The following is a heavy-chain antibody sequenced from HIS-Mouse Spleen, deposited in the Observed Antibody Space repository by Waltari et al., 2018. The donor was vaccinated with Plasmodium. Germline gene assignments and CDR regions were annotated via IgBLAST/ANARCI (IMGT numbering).Heavy chain of an antibody. J-gene: IGHJ4*02. CDR3: ATPRVGGSYFDY. Sequence: EVQLVESGGGLVQRGGSLRLSCAASGFTVSSNYMSWVRQAPGKGLEWVSVIYSGGSTYYADSVKGRFTISRDNSKNTLYLQMNSLRAEDTAVYYCATPRVGGSYFDYWGQGTLVTVSS. V-gene: IGHV3-66*01. D-gene: IGHD1-26*01. CDR2: IYSGGST. CDR1: GFTVSSNY.